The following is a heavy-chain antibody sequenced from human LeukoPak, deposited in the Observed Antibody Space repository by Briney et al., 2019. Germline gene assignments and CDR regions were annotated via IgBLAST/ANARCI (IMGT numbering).Heavy chain of an antibody. Sequence: GASVKVSRKASAYTFTAYFIHWVRQAAGQGLEWMGWINPYSGGTNYAQRFQGMVTMTRDTSISTAFMELRSLRSDDTAVYYCARGCHDTSGYYRGDWLDPSGQGTLVTVSS. CDR3: ARGCHDTSGYYRGDWLDP. D-gene: IGHD3-22*01. J-gene: IGHJ5*02. CDR1: AYTFTAYF. CDR2: INPYSGGT. V-gene: IGHV1-2*02.